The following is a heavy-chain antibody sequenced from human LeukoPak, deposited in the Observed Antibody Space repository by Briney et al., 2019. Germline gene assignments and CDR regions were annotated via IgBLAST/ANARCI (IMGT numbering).Heavy chain of an antibody. Sequence: SETLSLTCTVSGGSISSYYWSWIRQPPGKGLEWIGYIYYSGSTNYNPSLKSRVTISVDTSKNQFSLKLSSVTAADTAVYYCARHPEAGSYYFDYWGQGTLVTVSS. CDR2: IYYSGST. CDR1: GGSISSYY. D-gene: IGHD1-26*01. V-gene: IGHV4-59*08. CDR3: ARHPEAGSYYFDY. J-gene: IGHJ4*02.